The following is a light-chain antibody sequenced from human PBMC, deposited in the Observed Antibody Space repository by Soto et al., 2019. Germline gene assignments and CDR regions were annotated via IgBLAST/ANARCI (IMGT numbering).Light chain of an antibody. V-gene: IGLV1-44*01. CDR3: AAWDDSLNGLYV. Sequence: QSVLTQPPSASGTPGQRVTISCSGSSSNIGSNTVKWYQQLPGTAPKPLIYTNNQRPSGVPDRFSGSKSGTSASLAISGLQSEGEADYYCAAWDDSLNGLYVFGTGTQLTVL. CDR1: SSNIGSNT. J-gene: IGLJ1*01. CDR2: TNN.